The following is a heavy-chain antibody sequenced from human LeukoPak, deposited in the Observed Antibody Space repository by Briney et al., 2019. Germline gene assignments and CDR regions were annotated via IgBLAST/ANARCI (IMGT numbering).Heavy chain of an antibody. Sequence: GESRQISCKGSGYSFTSNWIGWVRQMPGKGLEWMGIIYPGDSETRYSPSFQGQVTISADKSINTAYLQWSTLKASDTATYYCARRRGDGYNSPFDYWGPGNLGSVPS. D-gene: IGHD5-24*01. CDR2: IYPGDSET. J-gene: IGHJ4*02. CDR3: ARRRGDGYNSPFDY. CDR1: GYSFTSNW. V-gene: IGHV5-51*01.